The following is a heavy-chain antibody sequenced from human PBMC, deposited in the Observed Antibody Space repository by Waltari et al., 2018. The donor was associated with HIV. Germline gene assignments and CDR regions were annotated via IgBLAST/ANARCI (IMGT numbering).Heavy chain of an antibody. CDR3: ARGDSYDSVTGYYHMDV. D-gene: IGHD3-9*01. CDR2: IIPFSQIP. Sequence: QVPLVQSGPEVKKPGSSVKVSCKASGDTFGSYSITWVRQAPGQGLEWMGGIIPFSQIPKHAQKFRGRLSITADESTNTAYMELGSLRSEDTAVYYCARGDSYDSVTGYYHMDVWGKGTTVTVSS. J-gene: IGHJ6*03. CDR1: GDTFGSYS. V-gene: IGHV1-69*01.